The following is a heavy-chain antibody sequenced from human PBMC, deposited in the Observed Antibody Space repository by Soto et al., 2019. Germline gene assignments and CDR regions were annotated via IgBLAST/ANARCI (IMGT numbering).Heavy chain of an antibody. CDR3: SSSFEARPGYYYYGTDV. CDR1: GGSFSDYY. J-gene: IGHJ6*02. D-gene: IGHD6-6*01. V-gene: IGHV4-34*01. CDR2: INHSGST. Sequence: SETLALGCAVYGGSFSDYYWSWIRQPPGKGLDWIGEINHSGSTNYTPSLKRRVTMSIDTSKNQISLRLSSVTAADTAVYYCSSSFEARPGYYYYGTDVWGQGTTVTVSS.